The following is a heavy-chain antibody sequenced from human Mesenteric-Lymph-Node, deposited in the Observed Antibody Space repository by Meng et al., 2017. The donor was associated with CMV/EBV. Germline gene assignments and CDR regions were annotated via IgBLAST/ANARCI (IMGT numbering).Heavy chain of an antibody. V-gene: IGHV4-4*02. D-gene: IGHD3-10*01. CDR2: INQSGST. Sequence: IRSTNWWSWVRQTPGQGLECIGQINQSGSTKFNPSLKSRATISIDKSKNQFSLNLDSVTAADTAVYYCARDGGYYYGSGTISAFDIWSQGTLVTVSS. CDR3: ARDGGYYYGSGTISAFDI. J-gene: IGHJ3*02. CDR1: IRSTNW.